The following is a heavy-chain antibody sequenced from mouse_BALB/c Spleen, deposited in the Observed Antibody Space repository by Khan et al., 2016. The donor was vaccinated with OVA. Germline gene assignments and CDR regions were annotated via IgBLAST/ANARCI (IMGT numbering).Heavy chain of an antibody. Sequence: QVQLKQSGPGLVQPSQSLSITYTVSGFSLTTYGIHWVRQSPGKGLEWLGLIWSGGNTDYNAAFISRLSISKDNSKSQVFFKKNSLQTDDTAIYYCARNSYMYDFTYWGQGTLVTVSA. J-gene: IGHJ3*01. CDR1: GFSLTTYG. V-gene: IGHV2-2*01. CDR2: IWSGGNT. D-gene: IGHD2-14*01. CDR3: ARNSYMYDFTY.